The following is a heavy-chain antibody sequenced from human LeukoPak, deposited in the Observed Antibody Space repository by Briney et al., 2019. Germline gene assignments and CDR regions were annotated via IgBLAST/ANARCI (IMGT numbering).Heavy chain of an antibody. J-gene: IGHJ5*02. Sequence: ASVKVSCKASGYTFTGYYMHWVRQAPGQGLEWMGWINPNSGGTNYAQKFQGRVTITRNTSISTAYMELSSLRSEDTAVYYCARSKVAVQVRGRRGFDPWAREPWSPSPQ. CDR3: ARSKVAVQVRGRRGFDP. CDR2: INPNSGGT. CDR1: GYTFTGYY. V-gene: IGHV1-2*02. D-gene: IGHD4-23*01.